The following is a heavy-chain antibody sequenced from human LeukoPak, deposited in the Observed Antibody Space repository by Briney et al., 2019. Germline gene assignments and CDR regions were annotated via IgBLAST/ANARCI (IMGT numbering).Heavy chain of an antibody. CDR1: GFTFSSYA. D-gene: IGHD3-10*01. Sequence: GGSLRLSCAASGFTFSSYAMSWVRQAPGKGLGWVALICYEVSRKHYADSVRGRFTISRDNYKNTMYLQMNSLRAEDTAVYYCARDFELAHWGQGTLVTVSS. CDR2: ICYEVSRK. V-gene: IGHV3-33*08. J-gene: IGHJ4*02. CDR3: ARDFELAH.